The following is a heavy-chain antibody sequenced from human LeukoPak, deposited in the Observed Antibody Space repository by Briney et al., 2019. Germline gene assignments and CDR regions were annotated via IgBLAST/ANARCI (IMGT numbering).Heavy chain of an antibody. CDR3: ARAPYYYYYYYYMDV. V-gene: IGHV4-39*06. J-gene: IGHJ6*03. Sequence: SETLSLTCTVSGGSISSSSYYWGWIRQPPGKGLEWIGSIYYSGSTYYNPSLKSRVTISVDTSKNQFPLKLSSVTAADTAVYYCARAPYYYYYYYYMDVWGKGTTVTVSS. CDR2: IYYSGST. CDR1: GGSISSSSYY. D-gene: IGHD3-10*01.